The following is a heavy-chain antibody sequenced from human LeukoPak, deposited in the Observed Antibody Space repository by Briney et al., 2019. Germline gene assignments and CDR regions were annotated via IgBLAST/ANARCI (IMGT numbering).Heavy chain of an antibody. V-gene: IGHV3-30-3*01. CDR1: GFTFSSYA. CDR2: ISYDGSNK. Sequence: GGSLRLSCAASGFTFSSYAMHWVRQAPGKGLEWVAVISYDGSNKYYADSVKGRFTISRDNSKNTLYLQMNSLRAEYTAVYYCARSPVSDYWGQGTLVTVSS. CDR3: ARSPVSDY. J-gene: IGHJ4*02.